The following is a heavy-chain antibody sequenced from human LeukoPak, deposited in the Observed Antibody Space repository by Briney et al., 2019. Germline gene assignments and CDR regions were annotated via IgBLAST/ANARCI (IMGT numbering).Heavy chain of an antibody. CDR3: VRDGATDAQCSGTICAIY. J-gene: IGHJ1*01. CDR2: IKQDGTEK. D-gene: IGHD2-2*01. CDR1: GFTFSSYA. Sequence: GGSLRLSCAASGFTFSSYAMRWVRQAPGKGLEWVANIKQDGTEKYYVDSVKGRFTISRDNAKSSLYLHMNSLRAEDTAVYYGVRDGATDAQCSGTICAIYWGQGTLVTVSS. V-gene: IGHV3-7*01.